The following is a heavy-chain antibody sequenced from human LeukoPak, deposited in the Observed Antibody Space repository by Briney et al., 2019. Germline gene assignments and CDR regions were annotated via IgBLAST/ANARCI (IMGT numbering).Heavy chain of an antibody. Sequence: PSETLSLTCSVSGDSIRSDYWSWTRQPPGKGLEWIGYIYRIGNTDYNPSLKSRVTISLDTSKNQLSLNLTSVTAADTAVYYCAGRGQRYFRDWGQGTLVTVSS. J-gene: IGHJ1*01. V-gene: IGHV4-4*08. CDR2: IYRIGNT. CDR1: GDSIRSDY. CDR3: AGRGQRYFRD.